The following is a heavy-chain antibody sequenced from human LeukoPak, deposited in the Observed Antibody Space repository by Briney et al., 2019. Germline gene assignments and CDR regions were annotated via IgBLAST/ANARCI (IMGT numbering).Heavy chain of an antibody. CDR3: ARAGDCSTSCYGPFDP. J-gene: IGHJ5*02. V-gene: IGHV1-69*01. CDR1: GGTFSSYA. Sequence: SVKVSCKASGGTFSSYAISWVRQAPGQGLEWMGGIIPIFGTANYAQKFQGRVTITADESTSTAYMELSSLRSEDTAVYYCARAGDCSTSCYGPFDPWGQGTLVTVSS. CDR2: IIPIFGTA. D-gene: IGHD2-2*01.